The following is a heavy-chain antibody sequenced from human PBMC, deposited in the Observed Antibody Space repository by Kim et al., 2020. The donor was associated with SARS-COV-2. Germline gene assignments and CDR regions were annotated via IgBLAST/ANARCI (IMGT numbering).Heavy chain of an antibody. CDR1: GFSFGDYT. D-gene: IGHD1-1*01. V-gene: IGHV3-9*01. Sequence: GGSLRLSCAGSGFSFGDYTIHWVRQAPGKGLEWVSGISWNGGTIGFADSVKGRFIITRDDAKNSVYLHMNSLRPEDTALYFCARNFEVQRTPGATDVWGQGTTVPVSS. CDR2: ISWNGGTI. CDR3: ARNFEVQRTPGATDV. J-gene: IGHJ6*02.